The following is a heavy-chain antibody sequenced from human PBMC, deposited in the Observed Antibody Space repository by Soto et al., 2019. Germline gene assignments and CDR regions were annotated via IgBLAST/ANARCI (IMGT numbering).Heavy chain of an antibody. Sequence: SETLGVTCAFSVGSISINNFWSWVRQPPVKGLEWIGDIYRSGGTNYNPSLKSRVTISLDKSNNQFSLKLNSVTAADTAVYYCARALTDAEGFGYYYGMDVWGQGTPVTVSS. CDR1: VGSISINNF. V-gene: IGHV4-4*02. J-gene: IGHJ6*01. D-gene: IGHD3-10*01. CDR3: ARALTDAEGFGYYYGMDV. CDR2: IYRSGGT.